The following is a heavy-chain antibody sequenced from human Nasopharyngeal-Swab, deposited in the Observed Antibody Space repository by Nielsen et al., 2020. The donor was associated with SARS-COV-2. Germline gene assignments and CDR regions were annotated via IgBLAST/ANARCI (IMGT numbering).Heavy chain of an antibody. D-gene: IGHD3-16*01. CDR2: IKQDGSEK. CDR3: ARGGGSSPDF. Sequence: GESLKISCVVSQFAFGNYWMSWVRQAPGKGPEWVANIKQDGSEKYYVDSVKGRFTISRDNAKNFVYLEMNSLRVEDSALYYCARGGGSSPDFWGQGTLVIVSS. CDR1: QFAFGNYW. V-gene: IGHV3-7*03. J-gene: IGHJ4*02.